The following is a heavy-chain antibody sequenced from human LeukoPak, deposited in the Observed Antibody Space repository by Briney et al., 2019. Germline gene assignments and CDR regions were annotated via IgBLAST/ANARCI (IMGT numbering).Heavy chain of an antibody. Sequence: PGGSLRLSCAASGFTVSSNYVSWVRQAPGKGLEWVSVIYSGGSTYYADSVKGRFTISRDNSKNTLYLQMNSLRAEDTAVYYCARTPPTTGTVGWGPRNHYYYAMDVWGQGTTVTVSS. J-gene: IGHJ6*02. CDR2: IYSGGST. CDR3: ARTPPTTGTVGWGPRNHYYYAMDV. V-gene: IGHV3-53*01. D-gene: IGHD1-1*01. CDR1: GFTVSSNY.